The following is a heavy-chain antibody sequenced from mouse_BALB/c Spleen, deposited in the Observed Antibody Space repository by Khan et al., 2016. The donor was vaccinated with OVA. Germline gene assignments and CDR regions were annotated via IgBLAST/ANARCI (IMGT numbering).Heavy chain of an antibody. CDR3: ARSTYSGNPYAMDY. Sequence: VQLKESAPELVKPGASVKMSRKASGYTFTSYVMHWVKQKPGQGLEWIGYINPYNDGTKYNEKFKGKATLTSVKSSSTSYMEPISLASATPAVYYCARSTYSGNPYAMDYWGQGTSVTVSS. CDR2: INPYNDGT. D-gene: IGHD2-10*01. CDR1: GYTFTSYV. J-gene: IGHJ4*01. V-gene: IGHV1S136*01.